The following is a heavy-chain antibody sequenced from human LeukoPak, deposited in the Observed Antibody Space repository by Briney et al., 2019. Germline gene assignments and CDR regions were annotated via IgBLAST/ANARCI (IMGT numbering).Heavy chain of an antibody. CDR3: ASSPSYRRYFDY. J-gene: IGHJ4*02. CDR2: INSSGSTI. Sequence: PGGSLRLSCAASGFTFSSYEMNWVRQAPGKGLEWVSYINSSGSTIYYADSVKGRFTISRDNAKNSLYLQMNSLRAEDTAVYYCASSPSYRRYFDYWGQGTLVTVSS. V-gene: IGHV3-48*03. D-gene: IGHD3-10*01. CDR1: GFTFSSYE.